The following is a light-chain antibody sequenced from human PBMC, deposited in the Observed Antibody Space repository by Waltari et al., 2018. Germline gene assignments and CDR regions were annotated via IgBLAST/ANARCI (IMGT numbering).Light chain of an antibody. Sequence: QSVLTQPPSASGTPGQRVTTSCSGSSPNIGSNSVNWYQQLPGTAPKLLIYRNNQRPSGVPDRFSGSKSGTSASLAISGLRSEDEADYYCAAWDDSLSGPVFGGGTKLTVL. CDR2: RNN. V-gene: IGLV1-47*01. CDR3: AAWDDSLSGPV. CDR1: SPNIGSNS. J-gene: IGLJ2*01.